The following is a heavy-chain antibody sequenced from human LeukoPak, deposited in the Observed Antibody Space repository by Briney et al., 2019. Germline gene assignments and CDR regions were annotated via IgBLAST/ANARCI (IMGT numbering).Heavy chain of an antibody. CDR1: GFTFSSYS. CDR2: ISSSSSYI. D-gene: IGHD4-23*01. Sequence: GGSLRLSCAASGFTFSSYSMNWVRQTPGKGLEWVSSISSSSSYIFYADSVKGRFTMSRDNAKNSLYLQMNSLRAEDTAVYYCARERVRSLDYWGQGTLVTVSS. J-gene: IGHJ4*02. CDR3: ARERVRSLDY. V-gene: IGHV3-21*01.